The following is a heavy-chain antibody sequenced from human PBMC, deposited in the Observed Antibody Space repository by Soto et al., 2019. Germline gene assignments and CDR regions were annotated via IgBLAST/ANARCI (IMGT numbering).Heavy chain of an antibody. D-gene: IGHD6-6*01. CDR3: ATNTRIAARQGWFDP. CDR2: INPSGGST. Sequence: GASVKVSCKASGYTFTSYYMHRVRQAPGQGLEWMGIINPSGGSTSYAQKFQGRVTMTRDTSTSTVYMELSSLRSEDTAVYYCATNTRIAARQGWFDPWGQGTLVTVSS. CDR1: GYTFTSYY. J-gene: IGHJ5*02. V-gene: IGHV1-46*01.